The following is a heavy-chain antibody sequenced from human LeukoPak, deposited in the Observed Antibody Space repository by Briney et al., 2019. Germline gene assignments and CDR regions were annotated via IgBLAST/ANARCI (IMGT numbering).Heavy chain of an antibody. V-gene: IGHV3-23*01. CDR2: ISGSGGST. D-gene: IGHD3-22*01. CDR3: AKTKITLIVVANPNSGALDI. Sequence: GGSLRLSCAASGFTFSSYAMSRVRQAPGKGLEWVSAISGSGGSTYYADSVKGRFTISRDNSKNTLYLQMNSLRAEDTAVYYCAKTKITLIVVANPNSGALDIWGQGTMVTVSS. CDR1: GFTFSSYA. J-gene: IGHJ3*02.